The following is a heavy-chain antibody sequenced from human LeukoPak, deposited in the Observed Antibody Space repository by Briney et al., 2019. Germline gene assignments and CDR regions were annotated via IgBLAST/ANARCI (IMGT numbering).Heavy chain of an antibody. CDR1: GYTFTSYG. Sequence: ASVKVSCKASGYTFTSYGISWVRQAPGQGLEWMGWISAYNGNTNYAQKLQGRVTMTTDTSTSTAYMELRSLRSDDTAVYYCARNLDSSSWYAGNGDYWGQGTLVTVSS. J-gene: IGHJ4*02. CDR3: ARNLDSSSWYAGNGDY. V-gene: IGHV1-18*01. D-gene: IGHD6-13*01. CDR2: ISAYNGNT.